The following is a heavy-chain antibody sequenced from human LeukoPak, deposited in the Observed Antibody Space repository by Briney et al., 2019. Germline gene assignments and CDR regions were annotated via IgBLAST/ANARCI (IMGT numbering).Heavy chain of an antibody. CDR1: GFTFSDYY. CDR2: ISSSGSTI. J-gene: IGHJ4*02. Sequence: GGSLRLSCAASGFTFSDYYMSWIRQAPGKGLEWVSYISSSGSTIYYADSVKGRFTISRDNSKNTLYLQMNSLRAEDTAVYYCAKLGGRLNYDFWSGYGYYFDYWGQGTLVTVSS. D-gene: IGHD3-3*01. CDR3: AKLGGRLNYDFWSGYGYYFDY. V-gene: IGHV3-11*01.